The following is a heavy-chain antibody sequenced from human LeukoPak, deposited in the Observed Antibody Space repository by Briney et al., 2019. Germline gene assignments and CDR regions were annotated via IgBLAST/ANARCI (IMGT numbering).Heavy chain of an antibody. D-gene: IGHD6-19*01. J-gene: IGHJ3*02. CDR1: GFTFRSYE. CDR2: IYSGGST. CDR3: ARVAVAHDAFDI. V-gene: IGHV3-53*01. Sequence: GGSLRLSCAASGFTFRSYEMNWVRQAPGKWLEWVAVIYSGGSTYYADSVKGRFTISRDNSKNTLYLQMNSLRAEDTAVYYCARVAVAHDAFDIWGQGTMVTVSS.